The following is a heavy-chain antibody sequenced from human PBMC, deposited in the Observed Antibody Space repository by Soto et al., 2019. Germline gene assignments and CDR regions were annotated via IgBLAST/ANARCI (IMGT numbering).Heavy chain of an antibody. CDR2: INTGNGKT. D-gene: IGHD6-13*01. V-gene: IGHV1-3*04. CDR3: ARGIATGQLDP. CDR1: GYTFTYYA. Sequence: ASVKVSCKTSGYTFTYYALHWVRQAPGQGLEWMGWINTGNGKTKYSQNFQDRVIITRDTSASTAYMELRSLRSEDTAVYYCARGIATGQLDPWGQGTLVTVSS. J-gene: IGHJ5*02.